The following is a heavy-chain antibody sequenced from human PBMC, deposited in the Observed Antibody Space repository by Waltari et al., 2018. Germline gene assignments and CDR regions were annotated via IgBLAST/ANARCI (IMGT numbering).Heavy chain of an antibody. CDR3: ASPYYGSGTSLDY. CDR2: INPNSGGT. D-gene: IGHD3-10*01. J-gene: IGHJ4*02. CDR1: GYTFTGYS. Sequence: QVQLVQSGAEVKKPGASVKVSCKASGYTFTGYSMHWVRQAPGKGLEWMGRINPNSGGTNYAQKFQGRVTMTRDTSISTAYMELSRLRSDDTAVYYCASPYYGSGTSLDYWGQGTLVTVSS. V-gene: IGHV1-2*06.